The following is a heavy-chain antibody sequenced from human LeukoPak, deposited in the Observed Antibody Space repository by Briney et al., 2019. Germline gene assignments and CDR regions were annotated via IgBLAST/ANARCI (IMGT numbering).Heavy chain of an antibody. Sequence: ASVKVSCKASGYTFTGYYMHWVRQAPGQGLEWMGWINPNSGGTNYAQTFQGRVTMTRDTSVSTAYMELSSLRSDDTAVYYCATLGWDAFDIWGRGTMVTVSS. V-gene: IGHV1-2*02. D-gene: IGHD7-27*01. CDR2: INPNSGGT. J-gene: IGHJ3*02. CDR3: ATLGWDAFDI. CDR1: GYTFTGYY.